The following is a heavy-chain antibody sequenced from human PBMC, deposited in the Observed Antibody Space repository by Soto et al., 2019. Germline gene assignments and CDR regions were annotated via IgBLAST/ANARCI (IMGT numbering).Heavy chain of an antibody. D-gene: IGHD4-17*01. CDR2: IYPGDSDS. V-gene: IGHV5-51*01. Sequence: HGESLKISCEGFGYNFATYWIAWVRQMPGKGLEYMGIIYPGDSDSRYSPSFQGQVTFSADKSISTAYMQWGSLKASDTAMYYCARHGFYGDYASNYFDPWGQGTLVTVSS. J-gene: IGHJ5*02. CDR3: ARHGFYGDYASNYFDP. CDR1: GYNFATYW.